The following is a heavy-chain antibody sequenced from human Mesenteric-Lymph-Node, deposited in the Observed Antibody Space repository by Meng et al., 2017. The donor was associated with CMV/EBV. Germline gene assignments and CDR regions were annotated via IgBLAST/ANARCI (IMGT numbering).Heavy chain of an antibody. V-gene: IGHV3-33*03. D-gene: IGHD3-10*01. CDR3: AKQISLVRRRITGYYAMDV. CDR1: GFTISRYG. Sequence: GESLKISCTTSGFTISRYGMQWVRQAPGKGLEWVSVTWFDGRNIYYVDSVKGRFTSSSDISKNTLFLHMSRLRGEDTGVYDCAKQISLVRRRITGYYAMDVWGLGTAVTVSS. CDR2: TWFDGRNI. J-gene: IGHJ6*02.